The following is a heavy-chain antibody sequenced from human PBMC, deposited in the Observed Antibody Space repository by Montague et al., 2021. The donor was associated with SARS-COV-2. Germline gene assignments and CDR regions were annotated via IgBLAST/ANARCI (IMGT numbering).Heavy chain of an antibody. V-gene: IGHV4-59*01. Sequence: SETLSLTCTVSGDSIRTNYWSWIRQPPGKGLEWIGYVDKSDNTDYNPSLKSRVTISLDTSKNQFSLELSSVTAADMAVYYCASPGGYCTGGSCYYVYWGQGTLVTVSS. CDR2: VDKSDNT. J-gene: IGHJ4*02. CDR1: GDSIRTNY. CDR3: ASPGGYCTGGSCYYVY. D-gene: IGHD2-15*01.